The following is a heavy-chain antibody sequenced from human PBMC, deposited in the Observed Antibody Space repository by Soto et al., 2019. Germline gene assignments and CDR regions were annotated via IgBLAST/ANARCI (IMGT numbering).Heavy chain of an antibody. D-gene: IGHD3-10*01. CDR1: GFTFGDYA. Sequence: GGSLRLSCTASGFTFGDYAMSWFRQAPGKGLEWVGFIRSKAYGGTTEYAASVKGRFTISRDDSKSIAYLQMNSLKTEDTAVYYCTRDHPTSSNIGYYYGSGSYGDFDYWGQGTLVTVSS. CDR3: TRDHPTSSNIGYYYGSGSYGDFDY. CDR2: IRSKAYGGTT. J-gene: IGHJ4*02. V-gene: IGHV3-49*03.